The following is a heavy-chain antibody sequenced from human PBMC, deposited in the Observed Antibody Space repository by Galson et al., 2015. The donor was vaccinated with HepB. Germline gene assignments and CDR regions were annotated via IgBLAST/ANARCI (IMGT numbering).Heavy chain of an antibody. CDR2: INHSGST. J-gene: IGHJ4*02. CDR3: ARGGYDYVWGGLVDY. D-gene: IGHD3-16*01. Sequence: ETLSLTCAVYGGSFSGYYWSWIRQPPGKGLEWIGEINHSGSTNYNPSLKSRVTISVDTSKNQFSLKLSSVTAADTAVYYCARGGYDYVWGGLVDYWGQGTLVTVSS. CDR1: GGSFSGYY. V-gene: IGHV4-34*01.